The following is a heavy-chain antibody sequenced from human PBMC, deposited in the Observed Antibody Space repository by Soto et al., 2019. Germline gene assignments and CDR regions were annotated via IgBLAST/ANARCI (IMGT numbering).Heavy chain of an antibody. V-gene: IGHV1-2*02. CDR1: GYTFTGYY. Sequence: GASVKVSCKASGYTFTGYYMHWVRQAPGQGLEWMGWINPNSGGTNYAQKFQGRVTMTRDTSISTAYMELSRLRSDDTAVYYCARGPSVGATHRRPWFDPWGQGILVTVSS. J-gene: IGHJ5*02. CDR3: ARGPSVGATHRRPWFDP. CDR2: INPNSGGT. D-gene: IGHD1-26*01.